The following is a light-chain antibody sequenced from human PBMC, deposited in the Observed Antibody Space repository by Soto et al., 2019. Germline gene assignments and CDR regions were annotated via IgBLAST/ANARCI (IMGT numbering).Light chain of an antibody. CDR3: QKYNSVPLT. CDR1: QAISNY. CDR2: AAS. J-gene: IGKJ4*01. V-gene: IGKV1-27*01. Sequence: DIQMTQSPSSLSASVGDRVTIXXRASQAISNYLAWYQQKPGKAPTXVIHAASTLQSGVSSRFSGSGSGTDFTLTIGSLQPEDVATYYCQKYNSVPLTFGGGTKVDIK.